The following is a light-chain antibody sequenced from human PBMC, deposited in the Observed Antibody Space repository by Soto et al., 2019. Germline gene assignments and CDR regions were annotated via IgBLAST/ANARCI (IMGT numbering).Light chain of an antibody. V-gene: IGKV1-5*03. Sequence: DIQMTQSPSTLSASVGDTVTITCRASESISIWLAWYQQKPGKAPNLLINKASSLQSEVPSRFSGSGSGTEFTLTITSLQPDDFGVYYCKQYKSSSTFGKGTKVDIK. J-gene: IGKJ1*01. CDR1: ESISIW. CDR3: KQYKSSST. CDR2: KAS.